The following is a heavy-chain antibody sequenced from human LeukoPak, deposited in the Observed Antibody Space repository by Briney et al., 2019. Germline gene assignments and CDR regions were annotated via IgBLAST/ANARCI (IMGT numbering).Heavy chain of an antibody. V-gene: IGHV1-2*02. Sequence: ASVKVSCKASGYTFIGYYMHWVRQAPGQGLEWMGWINPNSGGTNYAQTFQGRVTMTRGTSTSTAYMELSRLGSDDTAVYYCARVHRIYGMDVWGQGTTVTVSS. CDR3: ARVHRIYGMDV. CDR1: GYTFIGYY. CDR2: INPNSGGT. J-gene: IGHJ6*02.